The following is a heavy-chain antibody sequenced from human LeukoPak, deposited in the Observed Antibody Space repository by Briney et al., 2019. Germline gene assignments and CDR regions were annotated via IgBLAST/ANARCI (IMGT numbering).Heavy chain of an antibody. D-gene: IGHD3-3*02. V-gene: IGHV4-59*08. CDR1: GGTISSYY. Sequence: SETLSLTCTDSGGTISSYYWSWIRQPHGKGLEWIGYIYYSGSTNYNPSLKSRVTISVDTSKNQFSLKLSSVTAADTAVYYCARTIRGFDPWGQGTLVTVSS. CDR3: ARTIRGFDP. CDR2: IYYSGST. J-gene: IGHJ5*02.